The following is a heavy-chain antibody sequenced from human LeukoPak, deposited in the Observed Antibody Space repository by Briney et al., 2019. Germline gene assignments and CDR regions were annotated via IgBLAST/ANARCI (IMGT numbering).Heavy chain of an antibody. V-gene: IGHV4-34*01. CDR3: ARTTEGGYTYNYFYYYYMDV. J-gene: IGHJ6*03. CDR1: GGSFCGYY. D-gene: IGHD5-18*01. CDR2: INHSGST. Sequence: SETLSLTCAVYGGSFCGYYWSWLRQPPGKGLEWIGEINHSGSTNYNPSLKSRVTISVDTSKNQFSLKLSSVTAADTAVYYCARTTEGGYTYNYFYYYYMDVWGKGTTVTISS.